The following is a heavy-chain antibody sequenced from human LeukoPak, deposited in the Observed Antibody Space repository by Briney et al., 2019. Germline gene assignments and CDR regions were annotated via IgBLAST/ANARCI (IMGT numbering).Heavy chain of an antibody. CDR1: GGSFSGYY. CDR3: ARLNDVVVVAATSAFDI. V-gene: IGHV4-34*01. J-gene: IGHJ3*02. D-gene: IGHD2-15*01. CDR2: INRSGST. Sequence: PSETLSLTCAVYGGSFSGYYWSWIRQPPGKGLEWIGEINRSGSTNYNPSLKSRVTISVDTSKNQFSLKLSSVTAADTAVYYCARLNDVVVVAATSAFDIWGQGTMVTVSS.